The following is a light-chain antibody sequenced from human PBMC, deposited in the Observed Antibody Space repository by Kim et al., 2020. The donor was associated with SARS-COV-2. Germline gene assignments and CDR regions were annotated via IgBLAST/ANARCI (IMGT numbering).Light chain of an antibody. CDR1: SSDLGRYNL. CDR2: GVS. V-gene: IGLV2-23*02. CDR3: CSYAGSSTWV. J-gene: IGLJ3*02. Sequence: GPSITSSWTGTSSDLGRYNLVSWYQQHPGKAPKLMVYGVSKRPSGVSNRFSGSKSGNTASLTISGLQAEDEADYYCCSYAGSSTWVFGGGTKLTVL.